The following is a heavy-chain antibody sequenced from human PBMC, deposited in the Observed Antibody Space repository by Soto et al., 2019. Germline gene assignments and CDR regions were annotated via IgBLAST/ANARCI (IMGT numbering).Heavy chain of an antibody. V-gene: IGHV4-31*03. CDR1: GGSISSGGYY. CDR2: IYYSGTT. J-gene: IGHJ4*02. CDR3: ARAPNPPSNYYDSSGFYFFEY. Sequence: TLSLTCTVSGGSISSGGYYWNWIRQHPGKGLEWIGYIYYSGTTYYNPSLKSRVTISVDTSKNQFSLSLSSVTAADTAVYYCARAPNPPSNYYDSSGFYFFEYWGQGTLVTVSS. D-gene: IGHD3-22*01.